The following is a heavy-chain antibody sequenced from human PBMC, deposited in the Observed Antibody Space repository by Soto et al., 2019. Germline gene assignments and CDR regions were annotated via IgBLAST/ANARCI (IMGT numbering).Heavy chain of an antibody. J-gene: IGHJ4*02. CDR1: GGSVSRAVYY. D-gene: IGHD6-13*01. CDR2: VYNSGST. V-gene: IGHV4-61*08. Sequence: KTSETLSLTCTVSGGSVSRAVYYWTWIRQPPGKGLEWIGYVYNSGSTNYNPSLKSRVTISEDTSKSQFSLKVNSMTAADTAVYYCARYRREAVAGYTLDNWGQGILVTVSS. CDR3: ARYRREAVAGYTLDN.